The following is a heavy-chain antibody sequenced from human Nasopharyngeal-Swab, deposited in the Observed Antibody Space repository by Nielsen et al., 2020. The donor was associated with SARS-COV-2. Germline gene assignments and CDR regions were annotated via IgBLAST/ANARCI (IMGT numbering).Heavy chain of an antibody. Sequence: VRQAPGKELEWVAVISYDGSNKYYADSVKGRFTISRDNSKNTLYLQMNSLRAEDTAVYYCARGRTGLAFDYWGQGTLVTVSS. V-gene: IGHV3-30*03. CDR2: ISYDGSNK. D-gene: IGHD3/OR15-3a*01. J-gene: IGHJ4*02. CDR3: ARGRTGLAFDY.